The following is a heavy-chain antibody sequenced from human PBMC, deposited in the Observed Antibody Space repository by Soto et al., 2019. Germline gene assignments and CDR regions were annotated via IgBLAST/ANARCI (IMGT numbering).Heavy chain of an antibody. Sequence: EVQLLESGGGSVQPGGSLRLSCAASGFTCSSYAMHWVRRPPGKGLEWVSSISGSGGTAYYADSGKGRFSISRDSLVNTLYLQMNSLRADVTAVYFCAKGRGQNWNFAYWGQGTLVTVSP. D-gene: IGHD1-1*01. V-gene: IGHV3-23*01. J-gene: IGHJ4*02. CDR2: ISGSGGTA. CDR3: AKGRGQNWNFAY. CDR1: GFTCSSYA.